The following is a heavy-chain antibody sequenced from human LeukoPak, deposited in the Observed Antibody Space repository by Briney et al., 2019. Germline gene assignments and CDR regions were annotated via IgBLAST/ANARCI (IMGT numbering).Heavy chain of an antibody. CDR2: IIPIFGTA. Sequence: GASVKVSCKGSGGTFSSYAISWVRQAPGQGLEWMGGIIPIFGTANYAQKFQGRVTITADESTSTAYMELSSLRSEDTAVYYCAREEVPAATIYYGMDVWGKGTTVTVSS. V-gene: IGHV1-69*13. CDR3: AREEVPAATIYYGMDV. CDR1: GGTFSSYA. J-gene: IGHJ6*04. D-gene: IGHD2-2*01.